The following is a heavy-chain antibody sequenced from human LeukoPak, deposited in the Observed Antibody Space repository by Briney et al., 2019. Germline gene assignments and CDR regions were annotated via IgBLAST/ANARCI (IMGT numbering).Heavy chain of an antibody. V-gene: IGHV1-24*01. Sequence: ASVKVSCKVSGYTLTELSMHWVRQAPGKGLGWMGGFDPEDGETIYAQKFQGRVTMTEDTSTDTAYMELSSLRSEDTAVYYCATEFIAVAGTYHRWYFDYWGQGTLVTVSS. D-gene: IGHD6-19*01. CDR2: FDPEDGET. J-gene: IGHJ4*02. CDR1: GYTLTELS. CDR3: ATEFIAVAGTYHRWYFDY.